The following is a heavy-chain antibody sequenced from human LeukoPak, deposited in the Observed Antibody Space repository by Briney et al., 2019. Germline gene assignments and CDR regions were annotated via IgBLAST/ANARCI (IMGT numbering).Heavy chain of an antibody. CDR1: GFTFSNYF. Sequence: PGGSLRLSCAASGFTFSNYFMHWVRRAPGKGLVWVSRINSDGTTTMYADSVKGRFTISRDNAKNTLYLQMNSLRDEDTAVYYCARRVDATRWFDPWGQGTLVTVSS. V-gene: IGHV3-74*03. CDR3: ARRVDATRWFDP. CDR2: INSDGTTT. J-gene: IGHJ5*02. D-gene: IGHD2-15*01.